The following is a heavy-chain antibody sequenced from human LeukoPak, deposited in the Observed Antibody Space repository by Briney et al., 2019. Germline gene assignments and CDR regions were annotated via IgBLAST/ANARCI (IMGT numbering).Heavy chain of an antibody. Sequence: PSETLSLTCTVSGDSINTHFWSWIRQPPGKGLEWIGSVHHSGSTYYGPSLKSRVIISLDTSKSQFSLKLTSVTAADTAVYYCARGPHKYEYWGQGLLVTVSS. CDR2: VHHSGST. CDR1: GDSINTHF. J-gene: IGHJ4*02. V-gene: IGHV4-59*11. CDR3: ARGPHKYEY.